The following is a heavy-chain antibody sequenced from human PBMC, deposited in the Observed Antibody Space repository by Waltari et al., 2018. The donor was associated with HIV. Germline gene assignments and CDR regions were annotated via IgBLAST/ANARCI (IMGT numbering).Heavy chain of an antibody. J-gene: IGHJ6*02. CDR1: GFTVSSNY. Sequence: EVQLVQSGGGLIQPGGSLRLSCAASGFTVSSNYMSWVRQAPGKGLEGVSVIYSGGNTYYADAWKGRFTISRDNSKNTLYLQLNSLRAEDSAVYYCARDLGSSSWYNYYYGMDVWGQGTTVTVSS. CDR3: ARDLGSSSWYNYYYGMDV. D-gene: IGHD6-13*01. CDR2: IYSGGNT. V-gene: IGHV3-53*01.